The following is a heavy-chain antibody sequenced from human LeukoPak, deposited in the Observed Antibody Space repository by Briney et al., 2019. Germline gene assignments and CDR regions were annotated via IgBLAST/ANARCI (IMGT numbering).Heavy chain of an antibody. D-gene: IGHD3-22*01. CDR3: ARRGDYYDSSGYFYYFDY. V-gene: IGHV5-51*01. Sequence: GESLKISCKGSGYSFTSYWIGWVRQMPGKGLEWMGIIYPGDSDTRYSPSFQGQVTISADKSISTAYLQWSSLKASDTAMYHCARRGDYYDSSGYFYYFDYWGQGTLVTVSS. J-gene: IGHJ4*02. CDR2: IYPGDSDT. CDR1: GYSFTSYW.